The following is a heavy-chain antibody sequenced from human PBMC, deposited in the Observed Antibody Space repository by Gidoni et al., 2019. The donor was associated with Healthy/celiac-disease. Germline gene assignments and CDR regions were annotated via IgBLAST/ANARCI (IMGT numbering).Heavy chain of an antibody. CDR1: GFTFSSYA. CDR3: AKVRADSSTSDKKVYYFDY. D-gene: IGHD2-2*01. J-gene: IGHJ4*02. V-gene: IGHV3-23*04. Sequence: EVQLVESGGGLVKPGGSLRLSCAASGFTFSSYAMSWVRQAPGKGLGWVSAISGSGGSTYYADSVKGRFTISRDNSKNTLYLQMNSLRAEDTAVYYCAKVRADSSTSDKKVYYFDYWGQGTLVTVSS. CDR2: ISGSGGST.